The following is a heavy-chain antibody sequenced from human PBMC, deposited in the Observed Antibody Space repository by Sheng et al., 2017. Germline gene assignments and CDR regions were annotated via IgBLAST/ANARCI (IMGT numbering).Heavy chain of an antibody. CDR1: GGTFSSYA. V-gene: IGHV1-69*13. CDR3: ASSPTRTGHGWSLFDY. J-gene: IGHJ4*02. CDR2: IIPIFGTA. D-gene: IGHD2-2*01. Sequence: QVQLVQSGAEVKKPGSSVKVSCKASGGTFSSYAISWVRQAPGQGLEWMGGIIPIFGTANYAQKFQGRVTITADESTSTAYMELSSLRSEDTAVYYCASSPTRTGHGWSLFDYWGQGTLVTVSS.